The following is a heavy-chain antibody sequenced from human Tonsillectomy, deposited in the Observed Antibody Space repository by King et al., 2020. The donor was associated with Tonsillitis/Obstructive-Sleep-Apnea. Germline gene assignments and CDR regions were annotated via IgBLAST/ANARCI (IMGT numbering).Heavy chain of an antibody. D-gene: IGHD5-12*01. CDR2: INPNSGGT. J-gene: IGHJ6*03. CDR3: ARDFEWLRRDYYYYYYMDV. V-gene: IGHV1-2*06. Sequence: QLVQSGAEVKKPGASVKVSCKASGYTFTGYYMHWVRQAPGQGLEWVGRINPNSGGTKYAQKFQGGVTMTRETSISTAYMELSSLRSDDTAVYYCARDFEWLRRDYYYYYYMDVWGKGTTVTVSS. CDR1: GYTFTGYY.